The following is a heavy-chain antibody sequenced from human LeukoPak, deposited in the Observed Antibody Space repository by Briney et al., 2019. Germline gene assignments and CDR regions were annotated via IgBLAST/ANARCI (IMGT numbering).Heavy chain of an antibody. J-gene: IGHJ4*02. D-gene: IGHD3-9*01. CDR3: ARDLLRQYDILTGYSPYYFDY. V-gene: IGHV3-48*02. CDR1: GFTSSSYS. CDR2: ISSSSSTI. Sequence: GGSLRLSCAASGFTSSSYSMNWVRQAPGKGLEWVSYISSSSSTIYYADSVKGRFTISRDNAKNSLYLQMNSLRDEDTAVYYCARDLLRQYDILTGYSPYYFDYWGQGTLVTVSS.